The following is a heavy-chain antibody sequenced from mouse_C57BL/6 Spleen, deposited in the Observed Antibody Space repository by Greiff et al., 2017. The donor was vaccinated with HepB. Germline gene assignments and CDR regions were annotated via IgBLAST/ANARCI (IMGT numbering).Heavy chain of an antibody. CDR1: GYAFSSSW. CDR2: IYPGDGDT. V-gene: IGHV1-82*01. Sequence: VQLKESGPELVKPGASVKIPCKASGYAFSSSWMNWVKQRPGKGLEWIGRIYPGDGDTNYNGKFKGKATLTADKSSSTAYMQLSSLTSEDSAVYFCARLLDYWGQGTTLTVSS. J-gene: IGHJ2*01. CDR3: ARLLDY.